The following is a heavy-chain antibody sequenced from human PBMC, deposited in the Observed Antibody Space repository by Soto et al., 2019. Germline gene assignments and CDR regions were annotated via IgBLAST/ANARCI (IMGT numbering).Heavy chain of an antibody. CDR1: GISVSTSDYY. CDR2: IYYSGST. Sequence: SETLSLTCTVSGISVSTSDYYWGWVRQPPGKGLDWIGNIYYSGSTFYNPSLRSRVTLSVDTSKNQFSLRLNSVTVADTAVYFCAGFVVPASRNSDFDYWGQGTLVAVSS. CDR3: AGFVVPASRNSDFDY. J-gene: IGHJ4*02. D-gene: IGHD2-15*01. V-gene: IGHV4-39*01.